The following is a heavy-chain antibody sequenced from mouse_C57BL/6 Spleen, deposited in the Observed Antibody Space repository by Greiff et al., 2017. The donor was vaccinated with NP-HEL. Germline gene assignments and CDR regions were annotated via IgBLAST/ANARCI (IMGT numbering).Heavy chain of an antibody. CDR2: ISDGGSYT. V-gene: IGHV5-4*01. J-gene: IGHJ2*01. D-gene: IGHD1-1*01. Sequence: EVQGVESGGGLVKPGGSLKLSCAASGFTFSSYAMSWVRQTPEKRLEWVATISDGGSYTYYPDNVKGRFTSSRDNANNNLYLQMGHLKSEDTAMYYCARGHYGGDFDYWGQGTTLTVSS. CDR1: GFTFSSYA. CDR3: ARGHYGGDFDY.